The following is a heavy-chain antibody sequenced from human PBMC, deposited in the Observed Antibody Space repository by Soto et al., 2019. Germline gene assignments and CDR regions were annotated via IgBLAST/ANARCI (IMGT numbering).Heavy chain of an antibody. Sequence: ASVKVSCKASGYTFTSYDINWVRQATGQGLEWMGWMNPNSGSTNYAQKFQGWVTMTRDTSISTAYMELSRLRSDDTAVYYCARDLASVAPIDETPYYYYYGMDVWGQGTMVTVSS. D-gene: IGHD6-19*01. CDR1: GYTFTSYD. CDR3: ARDLASVAPIDETPYYYYYGMDV. CDR2: MNPNSGST. J-gene: IGHJ6*02. V-gene: IGHV1-2*04.